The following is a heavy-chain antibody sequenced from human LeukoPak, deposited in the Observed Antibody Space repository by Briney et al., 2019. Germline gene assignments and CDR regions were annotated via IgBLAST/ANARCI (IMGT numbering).Heavy chain of an antibody. CDR3: AKTLIYRCSGGSCRYYYYYMDV. V-gene: IGHV3-23*01. CDR1: GFTFSSYA. D-gene: IGHD2-15*01. CDR2: ISGSGGST. Sequence: GGSLRLSCAASGFTFSSYAMSWVRQAPGKGLEWVSAISGSGGSTYYADSVKGRFTISRDNSKNTLYLQMNSLRAEDTAVYYCAKTLIYRCSGGSCRYYYYYMDVWGKGTTVTVSS. J-gene: IGHJ6*03.